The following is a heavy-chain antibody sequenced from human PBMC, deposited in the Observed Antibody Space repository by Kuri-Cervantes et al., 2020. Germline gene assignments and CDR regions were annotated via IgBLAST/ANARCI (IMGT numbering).Heavy chain of an antibody. J-gene: IGHJ5*02. V-gene: IGHV3-30*03. D-gene: IGHD2-2*01. CDR3: ARASCSSTSCCKGAGWFDP. CDR2: ISCDGSNT. CDR1: GFTFSSYS. Sequence: GESLKISCAASGFTFSSYSMNWVRQAPGKGLEWVAVISCDGSNTYYADSVKGRFTISRDNSKNTLYLQTNSLRAEDTAVYYCARASCSSTSCCKGAGWFDPWGQGTLVTVSS.